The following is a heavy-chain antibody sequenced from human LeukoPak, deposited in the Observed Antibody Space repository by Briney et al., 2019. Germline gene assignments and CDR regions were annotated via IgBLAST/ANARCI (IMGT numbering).Heavy chain of an antibody. Sequence: GASVKVSCKASGGTFSSYAISWVRQAPGQGLEWMGRIIPIFGTANYAQKFQGRVTITTDESTSTAYMELSTLRSEDTAVYCYASGYDYDSTAYCDYWGQGTLVTVSS. V-gene: IGHV1-69*05. CDR1: GGTFSSYA. D-gene: IGHD3-22*01. CDR3: ASGYDYDSTAYCDY. CDR2: IIPIFGTA. J-gene: IGHJ4*02.